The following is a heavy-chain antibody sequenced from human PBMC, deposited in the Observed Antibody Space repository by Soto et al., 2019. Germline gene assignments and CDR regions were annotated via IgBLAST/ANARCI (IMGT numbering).Heavy chain of an antibody. J-gene: IGHJ3*02. Sequence: ASVKVSCKASGYTFTSYYMHWVRQAPGQGLEWMGIINPSGGSTSYAQKFQGRVTMTRDTSTSTVYMELSSLRSEDTAVYYCASPPVGAVAGNEGAFDIWGQGTMVTVSS. V-gene: IGHV1-46*01. CDR1: GYTFTSYY. CDR2: INPSGGST. CDR3: ASPPVGAVAGNEGAFDI. D-gene: IGHD6-19*01.